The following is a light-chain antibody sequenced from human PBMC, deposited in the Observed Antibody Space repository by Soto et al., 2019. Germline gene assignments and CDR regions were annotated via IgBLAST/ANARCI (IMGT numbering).Light chain of an antibody. CDR1: QSVSSSY. V-gene: IGKV3-20*01. CDR3: QQYGSSPT. J-gene: IGKJ4*01. CDR2: GAS. Sequence: EIVLTQSPGTLSLSPGERATLSCRASQSVSSSYLAWYQQKPGQAPRLLIYGASSRTTGIPDRFSGSGSGTDFPLTISRLEPGDFAVYYCQQYGSSPTFGGGTKVELK.